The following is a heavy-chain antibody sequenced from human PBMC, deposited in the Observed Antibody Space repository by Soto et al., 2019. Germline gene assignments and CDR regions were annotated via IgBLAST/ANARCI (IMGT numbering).Heavy chain of an antibody. CDR1: GYIFSSHC. CDR3: ARDVSGPGATYVMDV. Sequence: ASVKVFCKASGYIFSSHCIYWVRQAPGQGLQWMGIINPGGGRTAYAQKFQGRVTLTRDMSTSTVYMELTSLTYDDTAAYYCARDVSGPGATYVMDVWGQGTTVTVSS. D-gene: IGHD2-2*01. V-gene: IGHV1-46*01. J-gene: IGHJ6*02. CDR2: INPGGGRT.